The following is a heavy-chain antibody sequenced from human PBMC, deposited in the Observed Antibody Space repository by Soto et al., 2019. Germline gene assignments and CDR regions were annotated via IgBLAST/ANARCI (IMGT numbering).Heavy chain of an antibody. CDR2: ISAGSGNT. V-gene: IGHV3-23*01. CDR3: TKALIEAAANYHMGV. D-gene: IGHD2-15*01. CDR1: GFTFDSFA. Sequence: EVQLLESGGDLVQPGGSLRLSCAASGFTFDSFAMSWVRQAPGRGLEWVSVISAGSGNTFYADSVRGRFTISRDDSKSTLYLQMNSLRADDTALYFCTKALIEAAANYHMGVWGRGTTVTVSS. J-gene: IGHJ6*03.